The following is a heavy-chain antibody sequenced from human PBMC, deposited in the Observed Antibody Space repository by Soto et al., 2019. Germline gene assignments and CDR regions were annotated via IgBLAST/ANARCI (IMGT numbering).Heavy chain of an antibody. CDR1: GGTFSSYT. CDR2: IIPILGIA. J-gene: IGHJ3*01. Sequence: SVKVSCKASGGTFSSYTISWVRQAPGQGLEWMGRIIPILGIANYAQKFQGRVTITADKSTSTAYMELSSLRSEDTAVYYCARFAMVRGVIATLYAFDVWGQGTMVTVSS. CDR3: ARFAMVRGVIATLYAFDV. V-gene: IGHV1-69*02. D-gene: IGHD3-10*01.